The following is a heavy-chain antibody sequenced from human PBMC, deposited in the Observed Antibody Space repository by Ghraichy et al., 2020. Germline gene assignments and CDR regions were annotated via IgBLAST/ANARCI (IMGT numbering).Heavy chain of an antibody. D-gene: IGHD3-3*01. CDR1: GFTFSSYA. V-gene: IGHV3-23*01. J-gene: IGHJ6*02. CDR2: ISGSGGST. CDR3: AKDSDASYDFWSGYIMPGHSGMDV. Sequence: GGSLRLSCAASGFTFSSYAMSWVRQAPGKGLEWVSAISGSGGSTYYADSVKGRFTISRDNSKNTLYLQMNSLRAEDTAVYYCAKDSDASYDFWSGYIMPGHSGMDVWGQGTTVTVSS.